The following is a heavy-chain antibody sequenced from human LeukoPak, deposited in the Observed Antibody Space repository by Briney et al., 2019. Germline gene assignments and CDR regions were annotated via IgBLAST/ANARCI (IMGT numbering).Heavy chain of an antibody. V-gene: IGHV4-30-4*01. CDR3: ARVVTMVRGFDY. J-gene: IGHJ4*02. Sequence: SETLSLTCTVSGGSISSGDYYWSWIRQPPGKGLEWIGYIYYSGSTYYNPSLKSRVTISVDTSKNRFSLKLSSVTAADTAVYYCARVVTMVRGFDYWGQGTLVTVSS. CDR1: GGSISSGDYY. D-gene: IGHD3-10*01. CDR2: IYYSGST.